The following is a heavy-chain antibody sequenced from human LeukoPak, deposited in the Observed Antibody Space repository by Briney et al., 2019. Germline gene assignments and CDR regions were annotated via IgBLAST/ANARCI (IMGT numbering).Heavy chain of an antibody. D-gene: IGHD5-12*01. Sequence: GGSLRLSCTGSGFTFGDYAMTWVRQAPGKGLEWVGFIRSITYGGTTEYAASVKGRFTISRDDSESIAYLQMNSLKTEDTAVYYCTTEGLNSGYDDFDYWGQGTLVTVSS. J-gene: IGHJ4*02. V-gene: IGHV3-49*04. CDR3: TTEGLNSGYDDFDY. CDR2: IRSITYGGTT. CDR1: GFTFGDYA.